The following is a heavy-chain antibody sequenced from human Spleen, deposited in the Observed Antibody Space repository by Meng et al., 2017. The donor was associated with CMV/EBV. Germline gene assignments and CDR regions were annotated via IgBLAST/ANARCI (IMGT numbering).Heavy chain of an antibody. Sequence: GESLKISCAASGFTFSNYWMHWVRQVPGKGLAWVSRISSEGSGTNYADSVKGRFTISRDNSKNTLFLQMDSLRPEDTAVYYCAKGGPLVVPFFGMDVWGQGTTVTVSS. CDR1: GFTFSNYW. CDR3: AKGGPLVVPFFGMDV. CDR2: ISSEGSGT. D-gene: IGHD2-15*01. J-gene: IGHJ6*02. V-gene: IGHV3-74*01.